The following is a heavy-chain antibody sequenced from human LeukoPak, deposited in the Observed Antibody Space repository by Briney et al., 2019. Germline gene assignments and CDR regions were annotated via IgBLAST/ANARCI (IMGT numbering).Heavy chain of an antibody. J-gene: IGHJ6*02. D-gene: IGHD5-24*01. CDR2: IYPGDSDA. Sequence: GESLQISCQGSGYSFTSYWIGWVRQMPGKGLEWMGIIYPGDSDARYSPSFQGQVTISADKSINTAYLQWSSLKASDTAMYYCARRMATNHYYGMDVWGQGTTVTVSS. CDR1: GYSFTSYW. CDR3: ARRMATNHYYGMDV. V-gene: IGHV5-51*01.